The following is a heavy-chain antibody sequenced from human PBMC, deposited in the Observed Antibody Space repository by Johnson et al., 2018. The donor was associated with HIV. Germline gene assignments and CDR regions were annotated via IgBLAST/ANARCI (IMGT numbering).Heavy chain of an antibody. J-gene: IGHJ3*02. D-gene: IGHD1-26*01. CDR2: ISYDGRNE. Sequence: VQLVESGGGVVQPGRSLRLSCAASGFPFSSYAMDWVRQAPGKGLEWVAVISYDGRNEYYGDSVKGRFTISRDNSKNTLYLQMNSLRAEDTAVYYCARDKWELLGAFDIWGQGTMVTVSS. CDR3: ARDKWELLGAFDI. CDR1: GFPFSSYA. V-gene: IGHV3-30*03.